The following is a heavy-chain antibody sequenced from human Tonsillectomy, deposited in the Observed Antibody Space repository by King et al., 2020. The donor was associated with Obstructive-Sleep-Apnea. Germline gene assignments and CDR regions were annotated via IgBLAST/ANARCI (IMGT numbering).Heavy chain of an antibody. D-gene: IGHD3/OR15-3a*01. CDR2: IYHSGST. CDR3: AGGGRTGFDY. J-gene: IGHJ4*02. Sequence: QLQESGPGLVKPSETLSLTCTVSGYSISSGYYWGWIRQPPGKGLEWIGSIYHSGSTYYNPPLKSRVTISVETSKNQFSLKRSSVTAADTAVYYCAGGGRTGFDYWGQGTLVTVSS. V-gene: IGHV4-38-2*02. CDR1: GYSISSGYY.